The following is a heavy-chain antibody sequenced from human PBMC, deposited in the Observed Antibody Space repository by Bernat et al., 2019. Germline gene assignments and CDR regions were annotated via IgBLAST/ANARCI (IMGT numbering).Heavy chain of an antibody. V-gene: IGHV3-66*01. CDR2: IYSGGST. Sequence: EVQMVESGGGLVQPGGSLRLSCAASGFTVSSNYMSWVLQAPGKGLELFSAIYSGGSTYYADSVKGRLNISRDNSKNTMYLQMNSLRAEDTDVYYCERTTVTRYCDLWGRGTLVTGSS. J-gene: IGHJ2*01. CDR1: GFTVSSNY. CDR3: ERTTVTRYCDL. D-gene: IGHD4-17*01.